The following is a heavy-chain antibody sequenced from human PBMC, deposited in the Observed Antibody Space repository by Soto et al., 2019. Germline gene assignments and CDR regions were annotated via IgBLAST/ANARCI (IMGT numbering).Heavy chain of an antibody. V-gene: IGHV1-69*01. Sequence: QVQLVQSGAEVKKPGSSVKVSCKASGGSFNNYAFSWVRQAPGQGLEWVGGIIPIFGTPNYAQSFQGRVTLTADESTSTAYMELRSLTSEDTAVYYCARESLGYNYDTSGSRLYYWGQGTLVTVSS. CDR3: ARESLGYNYDTSGSRLYY. J-gene: IGHJ4*02. CDR1: GGSFNNYA. D-gene: IGHD3-22*01. CDR2: IIPIFGTP.